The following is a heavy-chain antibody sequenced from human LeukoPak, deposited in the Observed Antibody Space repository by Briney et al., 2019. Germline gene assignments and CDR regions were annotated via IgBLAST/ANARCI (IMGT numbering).Heavy chain of an antibody. CDR3: AKSHGYSYGFDY. V-gene: IGHV3-30*18. J-gene: IGHJ4*02. CDR2: ISYGASNK. CDR1: GFTFSRYG. D-gene: IGHD5-18*01. Sequence: PGGSLRLSCAASGFTFSRYGMHWVRQTPGKGLEWVAVISYGASNKYYADSVKGRFTISRDNSKNTLYLQMNSLRAEDTSVYYCAKSHGYSYGFDYWGQGTLVTVSS.